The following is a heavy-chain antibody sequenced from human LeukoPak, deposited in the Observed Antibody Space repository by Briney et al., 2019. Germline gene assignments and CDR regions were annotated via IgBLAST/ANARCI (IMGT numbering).Heavy chain of an antibody. D-gene: IGHD5-12*01. CDR1: GFTFTSDA. CDR3: AKDGWLLNYFDY. J-gene: IGHJ4*02. Sequence: SLGSLRLSCAASGFTFTSDAMTWVRQAPGKGQEWVSAISDSGGSTYYADSVKGRFTISRDNSKNTLYLQMDSLRAEDTAVYYCAKDGWLLNYFDYWGQGTLVTVSS. V-gene: IGHV3-23*01. CDR2: ISDSGGST.